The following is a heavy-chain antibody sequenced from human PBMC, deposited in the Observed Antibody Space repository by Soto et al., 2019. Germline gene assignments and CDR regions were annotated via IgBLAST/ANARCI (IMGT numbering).Heavy chain of an antibody. CDR3: ARDGYNLRADFDY. CDR1: GGSFSGYY. D-gene: IGHD5-12*01. J-gene: IGHJ4*02. Sequence: SETLSLTCAVYGGSFSGYYWSWIRQPPGKGLEWIGEINHSGSTNYNPSLKSRVTISVDTSKNQFSLNLSSVTAADTAVYYCARDGYNLRADFDYWGQGTLVTRLL. CDR2: INHSGST. V-gene: IGHV4-34*01.